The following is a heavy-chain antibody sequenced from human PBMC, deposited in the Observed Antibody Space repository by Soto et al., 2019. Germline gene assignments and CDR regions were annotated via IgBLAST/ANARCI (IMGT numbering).Heavy chain of an antibody. CDR1: GGSLRSSSYY. Sequence: ASETLSLTCTVSGGSLRSSSYYWSWIRQPPGKGLEWIGYIYYSGSTNYNPSLKSRVTMSIDPSKNQFSLKLRSVTAPDTAVYYCAYRNDAFDIWGQGTMVTVSS. J-gene: IGHJ3*02. V-gene: IGHV4-61*01. CDR2: IYYSGST. CDR3: AYRNDAFDI.